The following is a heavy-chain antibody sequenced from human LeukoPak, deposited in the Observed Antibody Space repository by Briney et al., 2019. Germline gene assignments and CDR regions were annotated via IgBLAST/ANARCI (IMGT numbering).Heavy chain of an antibody. CDR2: IYHSGST. V-gene: IGHV4-4*02. D-gene: IGHD6-13*01. Sequence: PSGTLSLTCAVSGGSISSSNWWSWVRQPPGKGLEWIGEIYHSGSTNYNPSLKSRVTISLDKSNNQFPLRLTSVTAADTAVYFCAGTKGGSSHEYFQHWGQGTLVTVSS. J-gene: IGHJ1*01. CDR3: AGTKGGSSHEYFQH. CDR1: GGSISSSNW.